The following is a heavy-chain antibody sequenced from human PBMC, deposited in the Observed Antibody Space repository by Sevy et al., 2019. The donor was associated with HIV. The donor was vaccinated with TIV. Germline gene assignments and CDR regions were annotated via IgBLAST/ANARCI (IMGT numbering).Heavy chain of an antibody. J-gene: IGHJ4*02. V-gene: IGHV3-23*01. CDR1: GFAFYDYS. Sequence: GGSPRLSCAASGFAFYDYSMSWIRQAPGKGLEWVATLSFGCGKINYADSVKGRFTISRDNSKNSFYLQMDNLRVEDTALYYCAREGWTRPHDYWGQGTRVTVSS. CDR3: AREGWTRPHDY. CDR2: LSFGCGKI. D-gene: IGHD2-15*01.